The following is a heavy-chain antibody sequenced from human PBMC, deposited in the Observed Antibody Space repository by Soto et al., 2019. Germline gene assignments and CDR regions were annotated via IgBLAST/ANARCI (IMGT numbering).Heavy chain of an antibody. V-gene: IGHV3-48*02. CDR1: GFNYRSYS. D-gene: IGHD5-18*01. J-gene: IGHJ4*02. CDR2: ISSSSGSI. Sequence: RGSLRLSCAASGFNYRSYSMNWVRQAPGKGLEWVSYISSSSGSIHYADSVRGRFTISRHNAKNSLYLQMNNLRDEDTAMYFCAREMTQLWCLDYWGQGALVTVSS. CDR3: AREMTQLWCLDY.